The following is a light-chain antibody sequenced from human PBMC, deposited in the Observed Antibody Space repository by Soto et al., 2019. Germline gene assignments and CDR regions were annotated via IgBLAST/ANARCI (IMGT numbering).Light chain of an antibody. CDR2: GAS. Sequence: EILVTQSPATLAXXXXXXXXXXXRASQNIGSNLAWXXQKSGXXPXXLMSGASTRATGISARFSGSGSGTEFTLTISSLQPNDYATYYCQQYTTYWTFGQGTKVDIK. CDR3: QQYTTYWT. J-gene: IGKJ1*01. CDR1: QNIGSN. V-gene: IGKV3-15*01.